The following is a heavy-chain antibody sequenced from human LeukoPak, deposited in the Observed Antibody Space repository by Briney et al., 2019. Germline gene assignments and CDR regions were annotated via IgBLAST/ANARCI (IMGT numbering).Heavy chain of an antibody. J-gene: IGHJ4*02. CDR1: GFTFSIYS. V-gene: IGHV3-21*01. Sequence: GRSLRLSCAASGFTFSIYSMNWVSQAPGKGLEWVSSISSSSSYIFYADSVKGRFTISRDNAKNSLYLQMNSLRAEDTAVYYCAREGPGFWGGYSELDPEGHFDYWGQGTLVTVSS. CDR2: ISSSSSYI. D-gene: IGHD3-3*01. CDR3: AREGPGFWGGYSELDPEGHFDY.